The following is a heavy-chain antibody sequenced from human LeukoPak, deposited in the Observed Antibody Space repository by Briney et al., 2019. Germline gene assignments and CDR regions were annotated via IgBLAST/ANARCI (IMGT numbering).Heavy chain of an antibody. D-gene: IGHD1-1*01. Sequence: GGSLRLSCVASGFTFSTYIMNWVRQAPGGGLERVSYISSDSTTMNYADSVRGRFIISRDNAKSSLFLQMNSLRDEDTAVYYCARGTATTGGYFQHCGPGTLVTVSS. CDR3: ARGTATTGGYFQH. V-gene: IGHV3-48*02. CDR2: ISSDSTTM. J-gene: IGHJ1*01. CDR1: GFTFSTYI.